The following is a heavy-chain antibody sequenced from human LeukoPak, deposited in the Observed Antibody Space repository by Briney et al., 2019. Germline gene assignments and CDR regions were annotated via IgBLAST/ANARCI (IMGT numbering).Heavy chain of an antibody. J-gene: IGHJ6*03. CDR3: ARETSQKGAHYMDV. CDR1: GGSISSSKYY. V-gene: IGHV4-39*07. D-gene: IGHD3-16*01. Sequence: PSETLSLTCTVSGGSISSSKYYWGWIRQPPGKGLEWIGSIYYSGSAYYSPSLKSRVTISVDTSKNQFSLKLTSVTAADTAVYYCARETSQKGAHYMDVWGKGTTVTISS. CDR2: IYYSGSA.